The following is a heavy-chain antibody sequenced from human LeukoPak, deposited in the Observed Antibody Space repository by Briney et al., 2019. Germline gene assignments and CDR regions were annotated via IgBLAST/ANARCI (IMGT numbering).Heavy chain of an antibody. CDR1: GYSISSGYY. Sequence: PSETLSLTCTVSGYSISSGYYWGWIRQPPGKGLEWIGSIYHSGSTYYNPSLKSRVTISVDTSKNQFSLKLSSVTAADTAVYYCGAGGGEEHDGKSYYYYYMDVWGKGTTVTVSS. CDR3: GAGGGEEHDGKSYYYYYMDV. CDR2: IYHSGST. J-gene: IGHJ6*03. D-gene: IGHD3-10*01. V-gene: IGHV4-38-2*02.